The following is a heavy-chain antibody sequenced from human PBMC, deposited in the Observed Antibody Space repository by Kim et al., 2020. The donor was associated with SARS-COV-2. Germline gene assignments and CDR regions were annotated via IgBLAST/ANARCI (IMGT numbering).Heavy chain of an antibody. D-gene: IGHD1-26*01. CDR2: ISYDGSNK. Sequence: GGSLRLSCAASGFTFSSYAMHWVRQAPGKGLEWVAVISYDGSNKYYADSVKGRFTISRVNSKNTLYLQMNSLRAEDTAVYYCARVLVDYYYGMDVWGQGTTVTVSS. V-gene: IGHV3-30*04. J-gene: IGHJ6*02. CDR3: ARVLVDYYYGMDV. CDR1: GFTFSSYA.